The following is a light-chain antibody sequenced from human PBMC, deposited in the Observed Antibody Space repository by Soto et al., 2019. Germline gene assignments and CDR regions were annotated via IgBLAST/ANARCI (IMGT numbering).Light chain of an antibody. CDR3: QQYGSSGT. V-gene: IGKV3-11*01. J-gene: IGKJ4*02. CDR1: QSVRSS. CDR2: DAS. Sequence: IVCTQSPAILTLSPGDSATLQCRASQSVRSSLAWYQQQPGQAPSLLIYDASKRATGIPARFSGIASGTDFTLPIRRLEPEDFAVDDCQQYGSSGTVGPGTKVEIK.